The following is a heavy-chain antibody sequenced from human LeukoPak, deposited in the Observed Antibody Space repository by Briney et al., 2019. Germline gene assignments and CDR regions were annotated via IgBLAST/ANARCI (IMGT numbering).Heavy chain of an antibody. J-gene: IGHJ4*02. CDR2: FFYGGGT. Sequence: SETLSLTCTVSGGSISSSSHYWGWVRQPPGKGLEWIGTFFYGGGTYYNPSLKSRVTISVDTSNIQFSLKLSSVTAADTAVYYCARRGIAAAGYDYWGQGTLVTVSS. CDR1: GGSISSSSHY. CDR3: ARRGIAAAGYDY. D-gene: IGHD6-13*01. V-gene: IGHV4-39*01.